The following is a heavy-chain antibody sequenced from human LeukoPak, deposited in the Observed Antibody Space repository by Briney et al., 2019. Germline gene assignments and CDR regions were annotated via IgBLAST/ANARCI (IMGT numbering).Heavy chain of an antibody. CDR2: ISSSSSYI. D-gene: IGHD3-3*01. CDR3: VRSGRFLEWLLYKDY. CDR1: GFTFSSYS. Sequence: GGSLRLSCAASGFTFSSYSMNWVRQAPGKGLEWVSSISSSSSYIYYADSVKGRFTIPRDNAKNSLYLQMNSLRAEDTAVYYCVRSGRFLEWLLYKDYWGQGTLVTVSS. V-gene: IGHV3-21*01. J-gene: IGHJ4*02.